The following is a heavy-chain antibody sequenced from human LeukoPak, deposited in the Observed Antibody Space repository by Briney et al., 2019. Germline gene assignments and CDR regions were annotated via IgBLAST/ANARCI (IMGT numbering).Heavy chain of an antibody. Sequence: PSETLSLTCAVSGGSISSSNWWSWVRQPPGKGLEWIGEIYHSGSTNYNPSLRSRVTISVDKSKNQFSLKLSSVTAADTAVYYCARTMVRGVIMGVDHWGQGTLVTVSS. V-gene: IGHV4-4*02. J-gene: IGHJ4*02. CDR3: ARTMVRGVIMGVDH. CDR2: IYHSGST. CDR1: GGSISSSNW. D-gene: IGHD3-10*01.